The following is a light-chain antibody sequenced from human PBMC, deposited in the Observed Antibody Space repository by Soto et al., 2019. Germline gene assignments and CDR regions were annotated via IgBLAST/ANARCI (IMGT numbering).Light chain of an antibody. Sequence: QSALTQPRSLSGSPGQSVTISCTGTSSDVGGYNYVSWCQQHPGKAPKLMIYDVSKRPSGVPDRFSGSKSGNTASLTISGLQAEDEADYYCCSYAGSYTLVFGGGTKVTV. CDR1: SSDVGGYNY. V-gene: IGLV2-11*01. CDR3: CSYAGSYTLV. J-gene: IGLJ2*01. CDR2: DVS.